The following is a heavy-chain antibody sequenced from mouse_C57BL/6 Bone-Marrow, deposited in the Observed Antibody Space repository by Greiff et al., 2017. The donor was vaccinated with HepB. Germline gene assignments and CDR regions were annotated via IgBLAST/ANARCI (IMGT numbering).Heavy chain of an antibody. J-gene: IGHJ2*01. D-gene: IGHD2-14*01. CDR1: GYTFTSYW. CDR3: ASGSTTDFDY. V-gene: IGHV1-50*01. CDR2: IDPSDSYT. Sequence: QVQLQQSGAELVKPGASVKLSCKASGYTFTSYWMQWVKQRPGQGLEWIGEIDPSDSYTNYNQKFKGKATLTVDTSSSTAYMQLSSLTSEDSAVYYCASGSTTDFDYSGQGTTLTDSS.